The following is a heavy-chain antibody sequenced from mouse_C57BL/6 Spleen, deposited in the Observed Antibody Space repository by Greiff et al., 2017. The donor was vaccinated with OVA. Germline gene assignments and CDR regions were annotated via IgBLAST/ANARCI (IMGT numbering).Heavy chain of an antibody. V-gene: IGHV5-9-1*02. D-gene: IGHD2-2*01. CDR3: TRDRGYDGYAMDY. Sequence: EVQLMESGEGLVKPGGSLKLSCAASGFTFSSYAMSWVRQTPEKRLEWVAYISSGGDYIYYADTVKGRFTISRDNARNTLYLQMSSLKSEDTAMYYCTRDRGYDGYAMDYWGQGTSVTVSS. CDR1: GFTFSSYA. CDR2: ISSGGDYI. J-gene: IGHJ4*01.